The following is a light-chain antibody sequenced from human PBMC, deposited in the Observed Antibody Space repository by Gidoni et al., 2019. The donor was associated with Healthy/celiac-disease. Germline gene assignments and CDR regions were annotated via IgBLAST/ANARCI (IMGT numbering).Light chain of an antibody. J-gene: IGKJ1*01. Sequence: IQMTQSPSSLSASVGDRVTITCRASQSISSYLNWYQQKPGKAPKLLIYAASSLQSGVPSRFSGSRSGTDFTLTISSLQPEDFATYYCQQSYSTPPWTFGQGTKVEIK. CDR3: QQSYSTPPWT. CDR2: AAS. V-gene: IGKV1-39*01. CDR1: QSISSY.